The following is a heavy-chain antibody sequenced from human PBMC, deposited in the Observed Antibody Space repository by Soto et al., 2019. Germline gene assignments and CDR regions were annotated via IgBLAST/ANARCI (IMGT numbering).Heavy chain of an antibody. V-gene: IGHV4-61*01. D-gene: IGHD3-10*02. J-gene: IGHJ3*02. CDR2: IHYSGVT. CDR1: GDSVTSGSYF. Sequence: SETLSLTCTVSGDSVTSGSYFWSWVRQSPGKGLEWIGYIHYSGVTNYNPSLESRVTISVDSSKNQFSLKLSSVTAADTAMFYYARDKKSVLDIWGQGTIVTVS. CDR3: ARDKKSVLDI.